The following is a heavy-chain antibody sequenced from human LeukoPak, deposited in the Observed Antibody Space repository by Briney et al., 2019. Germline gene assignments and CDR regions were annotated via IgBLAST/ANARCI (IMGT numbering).Heavy chain of an antibody. J-gene: IGHJ5*02. V-gene: IGHV4-34*01. CDR1: GGSFSGYY. CDR3: ASGPGIAAAGHWFDP. Sequence: SETLSPTCAVYGGSFSGYYWSWIRQPPGKGLEWIGEINHSGSTNYNPSLKSRVTISVDTSKNQFSLKLSSVTAADTAVYYCASGPGIAAAGHWFDPWGQGTLVTVSS. D-gene: IGHD6-13*01. CDR2: INHSGST.